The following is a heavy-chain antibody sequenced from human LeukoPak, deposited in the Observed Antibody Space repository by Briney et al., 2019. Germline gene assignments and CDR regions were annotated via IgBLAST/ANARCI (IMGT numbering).Heavy chain of an antibody. V-gene: IGHV1-2*02. Sequence: ASVKVSCKASGYTFTGYYMHWVRQAPGQGLEWMGWINPNSGGTNYALKFQGRVTMTRDTSISTAYMELSRLRSDDTAVYYCARDPSLGYCSSTSCYPLDYWGQGTLVTVSS. CDR3: ARDPSLGYCSSTSCYPLDY. CDR1: GYTFTGYY. J-gene: IGHJ4*02. D-gene: IGHD2-2*01. CDR2: INPNSGGT.